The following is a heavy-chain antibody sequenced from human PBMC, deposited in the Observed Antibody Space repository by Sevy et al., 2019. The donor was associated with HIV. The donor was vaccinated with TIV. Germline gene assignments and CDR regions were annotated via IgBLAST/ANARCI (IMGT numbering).Heavy chain of an antibody. V-gene: IGHV1-2*02. CDR1: GYTFTGYY. D-gene: IGHD2-15*01. Sequence: ASVKVSCKASGYTFTGYYMHWVRQAPGQGLEGMGWINPNSGGTNYAQKFQGRVTMTSDTSISTAYMELSRLGSDDTAGYYCARRRGRVVAATDAFDIWGQGTMVTVSS. CDR3: ARRRGRVVAATDAFDI. CDR2: INPNSGGT. J-gene: IGHJ3*02.